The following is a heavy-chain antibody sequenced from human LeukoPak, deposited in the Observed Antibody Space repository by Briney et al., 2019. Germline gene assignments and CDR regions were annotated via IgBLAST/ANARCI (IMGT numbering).Heavy chain of an antibody. V-gene: IGHV3-23*01. CDR1: GFTFSSYA. Sequence: GGSLRLSCAATGFTFSSYAMSWVRQAPGKGLEWVSAISGSGGSTYYADSVKGRFTISRDNSKNTLYLQMNSLRAEDTAVYYCAKDAYYYDSSGYYYIVYFDYWGQGTLVTVSS. CDR2: ISGSGGST. D-gene: IGHD3-22*01. CDR3: AKDAYYYDSSGYYYIVYFDY. J-gene: IGHJ4*02.